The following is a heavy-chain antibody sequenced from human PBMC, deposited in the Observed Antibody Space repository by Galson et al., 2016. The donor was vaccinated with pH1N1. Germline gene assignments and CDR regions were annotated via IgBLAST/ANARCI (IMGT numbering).Heavy chain of an antibody. CDR1: GFTFSNFV. Sequence: SLRLSCAASGFTFSNFVMSWVRQAPGKGLEWVSTISGSGGSTYYADSVKGRFTISRDNSKNTVYLRMNSLRADEAAVYYCAKPPYYVDTSKIDYWGQGTLVSVSS. V-gene: IGHV3-23*01. CDR2: ISGSGGST. J-gene: IGHJ4*02. CDR3: AKPPYYVDTSKIDY. D-gene: IGHD5-18*01.